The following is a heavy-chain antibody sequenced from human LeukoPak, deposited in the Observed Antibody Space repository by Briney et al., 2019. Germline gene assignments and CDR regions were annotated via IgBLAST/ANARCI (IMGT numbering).Heavy chain of an antibody. J-gene: IGHJ4*02. CDR1: GGTFSSYA. V-gene: IGHV1-69*04. CDR3: AREGGDCSSTSCYPY. Sequence: SSVKVSCKPSGGTFSSYAISWVRQAPGQGLEWMGRIIPILGIANYAQKFQGRVTITADESTSTAYMELSSLRSEDTAVYYCAREGGDCSSTSCYPYWGQGTLVTVSS. D-gene: IGHD2-2*01. CDR2: IIPILGIA.